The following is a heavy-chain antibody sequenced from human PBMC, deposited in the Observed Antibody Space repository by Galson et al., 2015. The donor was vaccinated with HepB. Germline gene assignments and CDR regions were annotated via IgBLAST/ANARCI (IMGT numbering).Heavy chain of an antibody. CDR1: GFTFSSYG. J-gene: IGHJ6*03. CDR2: ISYDGSNK. CDR3: AILTSGGSSSWSVGYYYYMDV. Sequence: SLRLSCAASGFTFSSYGMHWVRQAPGKGLEWVAVISYDGSNKYYADSVKGRFTISRDNSKNTLYLQMNSLRAEDTAVYYCAILTSGGSSSWSVGYYYYMDVWGKGTTVTVSS. V-gene: IGHV3-30*03. D-gene: IGHD6-13*01.